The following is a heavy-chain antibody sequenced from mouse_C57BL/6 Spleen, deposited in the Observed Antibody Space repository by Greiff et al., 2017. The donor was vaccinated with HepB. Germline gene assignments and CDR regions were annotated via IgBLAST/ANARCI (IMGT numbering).Heavy chain of an antibody. D-gene: IGHD4-1*01. CDR1: GFNIKDDY. J-gene: IGHJ1*03. Sequence: EVQLQQSGAELVRPGASVKLSCTASGFNIKDDYMHWVKQRPEQGLEWIGWIYPENGDTEYASKFQGKATITADTSSNTAYLQLSSLTSEDTAVYYCTSWDRYFDVWGTGTTVTVSS. CDR3: TSWDRYFDV. CDR2: IYPENGDT. V-gene: IGHV14-4*01.